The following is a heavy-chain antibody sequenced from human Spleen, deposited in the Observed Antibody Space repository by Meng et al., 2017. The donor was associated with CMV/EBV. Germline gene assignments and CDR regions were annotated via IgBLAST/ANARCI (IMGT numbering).Heavy chain of an antibody. Sequence: SETLSLTCAVYGGSFSGYYWSWIRQPPGKGLEWIGEINESDRTDYRSSLKSRVTISVDTSKNQFSLKLSSVTAADTAVYYCARTSGTVNPTAMFYWGQGTLVTVSS. CDR2: INESDRT. CDR3: ARTSGTVNPTAMFY. V-gene: IGHV4-34*01. D-gene: IGHD5-18*01. CDR1: GGSFSGYY. J-gene: IGHJ4*02.